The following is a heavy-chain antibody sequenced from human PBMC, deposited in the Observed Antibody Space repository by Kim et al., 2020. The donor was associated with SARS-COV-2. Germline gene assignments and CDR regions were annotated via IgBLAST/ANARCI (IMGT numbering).Heavy chain of an antibody. V-gene: IGHV1-69*06. J-gene: IGHJ4*02. D-gene: IGHD3-9*01. CDR1: GGTFSSYA. CDR3: ARCGPLRYFDWASDLYYFDY. Sequence: SVKVSCKASGGTFSSYAIHWVRQAPGQRLEWMGGIIPISGTAKYAQKFQGRVTITADKYTSTVYLELSSLISEDTAVYYCARCGPLRYFDWASDLYYFDYWGQGTLVTVSS. CDR2: IIPISGTA.